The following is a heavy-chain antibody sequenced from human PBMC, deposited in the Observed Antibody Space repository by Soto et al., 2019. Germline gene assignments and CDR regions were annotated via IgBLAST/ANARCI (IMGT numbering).Heavy chain of an antibody. CDR1: GFTFSSYA. CDR3: ARDREVGATGLGYFDL. Sequence: QVQLVESGGGVVQPGRSLRLSCAASGFTFSSYAMHWVRQAPGKGLEWVAVISYDGSNKYYADSVKGRFTISRDNSKNTLYLQMNSLRAEDTAVYYCARDREVGATGLGYFDLWGRGTLVTVSS. J-gene: IGHJ2*01. CDR2: ISYDGSNK. D-gene: IGHD1-26*01. V-gene: IGHV3-30-3*01.